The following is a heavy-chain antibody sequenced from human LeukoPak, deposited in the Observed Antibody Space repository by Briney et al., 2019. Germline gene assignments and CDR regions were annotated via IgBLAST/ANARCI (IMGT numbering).Heavy chain of an antibody. J-gene: IGHJ3*02. CDR3: GRVADYYDRRCPRAGWAFDI. CDR2: INHSGST. Sequence: PSETLSLTCAVYGGSFSGYYWSWIRQPPGKGLEWIGEINHSGSTNYNPSLKSRVTISVDTSKNQFSLKLSSVTAADTAVYYCGRVADYYDRRCPRAGWAFDIWGQGTMVTVSS. CDR1: GGSFSGYY. D-gene: IGHD3-22*01. V-gene: IGHV4-34*01.